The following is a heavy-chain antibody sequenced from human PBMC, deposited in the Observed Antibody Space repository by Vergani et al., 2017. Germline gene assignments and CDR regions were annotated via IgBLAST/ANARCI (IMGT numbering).Heavy chain of an antibody. CDR3: AKGAGATGPYYYYGMDV. V-gene: IGHV3-48*01. D-gene: IGHD1-26*01. CDR2: ISSSSSTI. J-gene: IGHJ6*02. Sequence: VQLVESGGGVVQPGRSLRLSCAASGFTFSSYGMHWVRQAPGKGLEWVSYISSSSSTIYYADSVKGRFTISRDNAKNTLYLQMNSLRAEDTAVYYCAKGAGATGPYYYYGMDVWGQGTTVTVSS. CDR1: GFTFSSYG.